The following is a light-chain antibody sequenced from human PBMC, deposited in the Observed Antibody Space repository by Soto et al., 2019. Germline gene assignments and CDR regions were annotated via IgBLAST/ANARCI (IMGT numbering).Light chain of an antibody. CDR2: DVS. Sequence: QSALTQPAFVSGSPGQSITISCTGTSSDVGGYNYVSWYQHHPGKAPKLMIYDVSNRPSGVSNRFSGSKSGNTASLTISGLQAEDEADYYCSSYTSSSTVVFGGGTKVTVL. CDR1: SSDVGGYNY. CDR3: SSYTSSSTVV. V-gene: IGLV2-14*03. J-gene: IGLJ2*01.